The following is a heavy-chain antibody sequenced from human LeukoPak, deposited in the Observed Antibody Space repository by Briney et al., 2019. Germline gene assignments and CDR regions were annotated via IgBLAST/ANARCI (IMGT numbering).Heavy chain of an antibody. D-gene: IGHD6-13*01. CDR3: ARIRYSSSWYYFDY. V-gene: IGHV4-59*01. J-gene: IGHJ4*02. Sequence: PSETLSLTCTVPGGSISSYYWSWIRQPPGKGLEWIGYIYYSGSSNYNPSLKSRVTISVDTSQNQYSLKLSSVTAADTAVYYCARIRYSSSWYYFDYWGQGTLVTVSS. CDR2: IYYSGSS. CDR1: GGSISSYY.